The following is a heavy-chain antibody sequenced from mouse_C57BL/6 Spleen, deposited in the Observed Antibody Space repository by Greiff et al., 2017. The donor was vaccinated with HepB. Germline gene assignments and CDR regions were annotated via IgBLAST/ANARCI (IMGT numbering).Heavy chain of an antibody. J-gene: IGHJ3*01. Sequence: QVQLQQPGAELVMPGTSVKVSCKASGYAFTNYLIEWVKQRPGQGLEWIGVINPGSGGTNYNEKFKGKATLTADKSSSTAYMQLSSLTSEDSAFYFYAGPYDSRGFAYWGQGTLVTVSA. CDR3: AGPYDSRGFAY. D-gene: IGHD1-1*01. CDR2: INPGSGGT. V-gene: IGHV1-54*01. CDR1: GYAFTNYL.